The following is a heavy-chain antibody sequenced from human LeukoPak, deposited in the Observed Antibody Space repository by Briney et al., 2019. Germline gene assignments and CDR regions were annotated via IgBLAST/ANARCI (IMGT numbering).Heavy chain of an antibody. CDR1: GGSISSSSAY. CDR2: IYYSKNT. V-gene: IGHV4-39*01. Sequence: SETLSLTCTVSGGSISSSSAYWGWIRQPPGKGLGWIGSIYYSKNTYYNPSLKSRVTISADTSKNRFSLTLGSVSATDTAVYYCVSPRGFSYGYFDYWGQGTLVTVSS. CDR3: VSPRGFSYGYFDY. D-gene: IGHD5-18*01. J-gene: IGHJ4*02.